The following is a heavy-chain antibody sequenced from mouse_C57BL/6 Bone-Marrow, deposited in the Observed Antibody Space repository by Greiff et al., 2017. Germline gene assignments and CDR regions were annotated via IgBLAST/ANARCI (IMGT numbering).Heavy chain of an antibody. CDR2: ISSGGSYT. D-gene: IGHD2-2*01. J-gene: IGHJ2*01. CDR3: ARHGYALDY. CDR1: GFTFSSYG. Sequence: EVKLVESGGDLVKPGGSLKLSCAASGFTFSSYGMSWVRQTPDKRLEWVATISSGGSYTYYPDSVKGRFTISRDNAKNTLYLQMSSLKSEDTAMYYCARHGYALDYWGQGTTLTVSS. V-gene: IGHV5-6*01.